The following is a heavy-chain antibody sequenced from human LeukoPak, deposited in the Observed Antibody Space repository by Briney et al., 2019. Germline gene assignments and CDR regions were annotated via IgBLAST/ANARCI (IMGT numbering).Heavy chain of an antibody. J-gene: IGHJ4*02. CDR1: GFTFDDYA. CDR2: ISWNSGSI. V-gene: IGHV3-9*01. D-gene: IGHD3-22*01. Sequence: GRSLRLSCAASGFTFDDYAMHWVRQAPGKGLEWVSGISWNSGSIGYADSVKGRFTISRDNAKNSLYLQMNSLRAEDTALYYCAKDTAPYYYDSSGYYYSDYWGQGTLVTVSS. CDR3: AKDTAPYYYDSSGYYYSDY.